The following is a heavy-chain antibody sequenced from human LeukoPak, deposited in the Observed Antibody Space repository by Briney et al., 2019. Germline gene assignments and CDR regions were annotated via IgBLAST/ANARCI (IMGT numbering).Heavy chain of an antibody. J-gene: IGHJ4*02. V-gene: IGHV3-23*01. D-gene: IGHD5-24*01. Sequence: GGSLRLSCAASGCTFSSSAMSWVRQAPGKGLEWVSNISGSGSGGSTYYADSVKGRFTISRDNSKNTLYLQMNSLRAEDTAVYYCAKSGYNRFDYWGQGTLVTVSS. CDR1: GCTFSSSA. CDR3: AKSGYNRFDY. CDR2: ISGSGSGGST.